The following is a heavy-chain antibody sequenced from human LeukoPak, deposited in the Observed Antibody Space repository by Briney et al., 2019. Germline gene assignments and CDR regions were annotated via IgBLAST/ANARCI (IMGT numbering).Heavy chain of an antibody. J-gene: IGHJ4*02. Sequence: GGSLRLSCAASGFTFSSYWMTWVRQAPGKGLEWMANIRDDGSDKYYVDSVKGRFTISRDDAQNTLLLQMDSLRVEDTAVYYCVRHTRRSPGDYWGQGTLVTVST. V-gene: IGHV3-7*01. CDR1: GFTFSSYW. CDR2: IRDDGSDK. CDR3: VRHTRRSPGDY. D-gene: IGHD1-26*01.